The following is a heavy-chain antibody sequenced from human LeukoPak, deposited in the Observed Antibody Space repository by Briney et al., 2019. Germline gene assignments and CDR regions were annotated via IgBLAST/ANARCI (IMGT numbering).Heavy chain of an antibody. J-gene: IGHJ4*02. D-gene: IGHD3-16*02. Sequence: PGRSLRLSCAASGFTFSSYGMHWVRQAPGKGLEWVAVIWYDGSNKYYADSVKGRFTISRDNSKNTLYLQMNSLRAEDTAVYYCARGEYDYVWGSYRYPSFGYWGQGTLVTVSS. CDR1: GFTFSSYG. V-gene: IGHV3-33*01. CDR3: ARGEYDYVWGSYRYPSFGY. CDR2: IWYDGSNK.